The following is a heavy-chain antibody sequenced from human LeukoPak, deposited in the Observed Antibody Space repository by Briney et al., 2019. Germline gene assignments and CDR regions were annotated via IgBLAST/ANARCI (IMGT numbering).Heavy chain of an antibody. CDR2: ISYDGSNK. J-gene: IGHJ4*02. Sequence: GSLRLSCAASGFTFSSYAMHWVRQAPGKGLEWVAVISYDGSNKYYADSVKGRFTLSRDNSKNTLYLQMNSLRAEDTAVYYCARGRYSSSWYPFDYWGQGTLVTVSS. V-gene: IGHV3-30-3*01. CDR1: GFTFSSYA. D-gene: IGHD6-13*01. CDR3: ARGRYSSSWYPFDY.